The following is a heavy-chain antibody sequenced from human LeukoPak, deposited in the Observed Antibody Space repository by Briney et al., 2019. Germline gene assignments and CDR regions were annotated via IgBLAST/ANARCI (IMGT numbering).Heavy chain of an antibody. CDR2: IRYDGSDK. J-gene: IGHJ5*02. V-gene: IGHV3-30*02. Sequence: GGSLRLSCAASGFTFSSFGMHWVRQAPGKGLEWVAFIRYDGSDKFYADSVKGRFTISRDNSKNTLYLQMSSLRADDTAVYYCAARPYCTTATCPKTNWFDPWGQGTLVTVSS. D-gene: IGHD2-8*01. CDR3: AARPYCTTATCPKTNWFDP. CDR1: GFTFSSFG.